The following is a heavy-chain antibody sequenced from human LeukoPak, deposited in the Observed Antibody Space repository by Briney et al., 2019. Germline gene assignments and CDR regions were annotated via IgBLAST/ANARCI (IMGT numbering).Heavy chain of an antibody. D-gene: IGHD3-22*01. CDR2: ISSSSSYI. J-gene: IGHJ4*02. Sequence: GRSLRLSCAASGFTFSSYAMNWVRQAPGKGLEWVSSISSSSSYIYYADSVKGRFTISRDNAKNSLYLQMNSLRAEDTAVYYCARTYYYDSSGYYPTPYFDYWGQGTLVTVSS. CDR1: GFTFSSYA. CDR3: ARTYYYDSSGYYPTPYFDY. V-gene: IGHV3-21*01.